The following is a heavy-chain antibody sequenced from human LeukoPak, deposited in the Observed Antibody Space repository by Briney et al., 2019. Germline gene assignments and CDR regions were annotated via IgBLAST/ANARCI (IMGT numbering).Heavy chain of an antibody. V-gene: IGHV3-21*01. J-gene: IGHJ5*02. CDR2: LSSSSSYI. CDR1: GFTFSSYS. CDR3: ARAGRAYSSSCYWFDP. Sequence: GGSLRLSCAASGFTFSSYSMNWVRQAPGKGLEWVSSLSSSSSYIDYADSVKGRFTISRDNAKNSLYLQMNSLRAEDTAVYYCARAGRAYSSSCYWFDPRGQGTLVTVSS. D-gene: IGHD6-13*01.